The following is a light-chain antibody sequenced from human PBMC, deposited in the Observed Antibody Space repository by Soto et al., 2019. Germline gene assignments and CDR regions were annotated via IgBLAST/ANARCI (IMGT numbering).Light chain of an antibody. CDR1: QSVSSSY. CDR3: QQYDSYLT. J-gene: IGKJ3*01. V-gene: IGKV3-20*01. CDR2: GAS. Sequence: EIVLTQSPGTLSLSPGERATLSCRASQSVSSSYLAWYQQKPGQAPRLLIYGASSRATGIPDKFGGSGSGTDFTLTISRLEPEDFVVYYCQQYDSYLTFGPGTKVDIK.